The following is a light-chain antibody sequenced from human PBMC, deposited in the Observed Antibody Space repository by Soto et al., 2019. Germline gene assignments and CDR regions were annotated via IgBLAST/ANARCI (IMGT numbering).Light chain of an antibody. CDR1: QSISSSY. Sequence: EIVLTQSPGTLSLSPGEGATLSCRASQSISSSYLAWYQQKPGQAPRLLIYETSSRATGIPDRFSGTGSGTDFTLTISRLEPEDFAVYYCQHYVGSPFGGGTKVEIK. CDR2: ETS. J-gene: IGKJ4*01. CDR3: QHYVGSP. V-gene: IGKV3-20*01.